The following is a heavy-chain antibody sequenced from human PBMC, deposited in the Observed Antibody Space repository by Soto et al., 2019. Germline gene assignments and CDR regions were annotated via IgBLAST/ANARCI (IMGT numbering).Heavy chain of an antibody. CDR2: IITIFGTA. CDR3: ARGFAGSGSYSSLEDYYYYGIDV. Sequence: SVKVSCKASGGTFSSYANSWVRQAPGQGLEWMGGIITIFGTANYAQKVQGRVTITADESTSTAYMELSSLRSEDTAAYYCARGFAGSGSYSSLEDYYYYGIDVWGPGTMVTVSS. V-gene: IGHV1-69*13. J-gene: IGHJ6*02. CDR1: GGTFSSYA. D-gene: IGHD3-10*01.